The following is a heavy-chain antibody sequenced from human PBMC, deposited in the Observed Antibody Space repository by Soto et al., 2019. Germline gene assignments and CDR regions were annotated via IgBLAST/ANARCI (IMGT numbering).Heavy chain of an antibody. CDR2: ISDDAARI. CDR3: TRGARPSSTGTGAF. CDR1: GFAFDSYW. J-gene: IGHJ4*02. V-gene: IGHV3-74*01. Sequence: VQLVESGGGLVQPGGSSRLSCFASGFAFDSYWMHWVRQAPGQGLEWVARISDDAARIDYATSVKGRFTIARDNAQNTLFLEMKDLRGDDTGIYYCTRGARPSSTGTGAFWGRGVLVAVSS. D-gene: IGHD3-10*01.